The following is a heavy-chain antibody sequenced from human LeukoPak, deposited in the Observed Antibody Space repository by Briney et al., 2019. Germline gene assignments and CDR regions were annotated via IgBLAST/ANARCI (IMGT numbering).Heavy chain of an antibody. CDR2: ISGSGGST. D-gene: IGHD6-13*01. V-gene: IGHV3-23*01. Sequence: GGSLRLSCAASGFTFSSYAMSWVRQAPGKGLEWVTTISGSGGSTYYADSVKGRFTISRDNSKNTLYLQMNSLRAEDTAVYYCAKLVPSYSSSWYNYWGQGTLVTVSS. CDR3: AKLVPSYSSSWYNY. CDR1: GFTFSSYA. J-gene: IGHJ4*02.